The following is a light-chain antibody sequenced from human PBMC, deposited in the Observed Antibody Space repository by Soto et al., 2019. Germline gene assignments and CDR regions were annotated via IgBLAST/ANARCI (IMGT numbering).Light chain of an antibody. CDR3: SSYTTSSSYV. J-gene: IGLJ1*01. CDR2: DVY. V-gene: IGLV2-14*01. CDR1: SSDVGGSNY. Sequence: QSALTQPASVSGSPGQSITISCTGTSSDVGGSNYVSWYQQHPGKAPKLLIFDVYSRPSGISNRFSGSKSGNTASLTISGLQAEDEADYYCSSYTTSSSYVFGAGTKLTVL.